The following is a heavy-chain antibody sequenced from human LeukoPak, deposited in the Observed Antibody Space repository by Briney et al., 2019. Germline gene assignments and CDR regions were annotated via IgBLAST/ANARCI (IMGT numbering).Heavy chain of an antibody. CDR3: ARDPYYYDSSGYPHYFDY. CDR2: IYTSGST. J-gene: IGHJ4*02. Sequence: SETLSLTCTVSGGSISSYYWSWIRQPAGKGLEWIGHIYTSGSTNYNPSLKSRVTMSVDTSKNQFSLKLSSVTAADTAVYYCARDPYYYDSSGYPHYFDYWGQGTLVTVSS. CDR1: GGSISSYY. V-gene: IGHV4-4*07. D-gene: IGHD3-22*01.